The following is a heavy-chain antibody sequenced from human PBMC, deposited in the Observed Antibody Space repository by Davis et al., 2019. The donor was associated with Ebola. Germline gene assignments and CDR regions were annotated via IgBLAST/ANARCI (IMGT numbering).Heavy chain of an antibody. CDR2: IYYSGST. CDR1: GGSISSGGYY. D-gene: IGHD3-3*01. CDR3: ARARLEYGDYFDY. V-gene: IGHV4-31*03. J-gene: IGHJ4*02. Sequence: PSETLSLTCTVSGGSISSGGYYWSWIRQHPGKGLEWIGYIYYSGSTYYNPSLKSRVTISVDTSKNQFSLKLSSVTAADTAVYYCARARLEYGDYFDYWGQGTLVTVSS.